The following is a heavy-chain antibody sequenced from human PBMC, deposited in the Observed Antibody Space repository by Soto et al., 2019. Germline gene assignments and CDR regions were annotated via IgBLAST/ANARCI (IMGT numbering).Heavy chain of an antibody. CDR1: GFTFSSYW. J-gene: IGHJ3*02. D-gene: IGHD6-13*01. Sequence: GGSLRLSCAASGFTFSSYWMSWVRQAPGKGLEWVANIKQDGSEKYYVDSVKGRFTISRDNAKNSLYLQMNSLRAEDTAVYYCAREIRRRSIAAAGYAFDIWGQGTMVTVSS. CDR2: IKQDGSEK. V-gene: IGHV3-7*01. CDR3: AREIRRRSIAAAGYAFDI.